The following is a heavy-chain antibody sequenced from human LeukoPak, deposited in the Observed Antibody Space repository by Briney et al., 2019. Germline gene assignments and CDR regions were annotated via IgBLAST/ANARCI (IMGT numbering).Heavy chain of an antibody. J-gene: IGHJ6*03. Sequence: SETLSLTCNVSGGSFNGYYWPWIRQPPGKGLDWIAEINYIGTTNHNQSLRRRITVSTDTSKKQFFLKLTSVTAADTALYYCARLVVTAPQYHYYMDVWGEGTTVTVSS. V-gene: IGHV4-34*01. CDR1: GGSFNGYY. CDR3: ARLVVTAPQYHYYMDV. D-gene: IGHD2-21*02. CDR2: INYIGTT.